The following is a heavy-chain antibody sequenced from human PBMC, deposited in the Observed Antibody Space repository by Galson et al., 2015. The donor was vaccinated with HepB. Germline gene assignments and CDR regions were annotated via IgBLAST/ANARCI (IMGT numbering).Heavy chain of an antibody. CDR3: ARGIHCSSTSCRPRRSSWYSLIFDY. V-gene: IGHV1-18*01. CDR2: ISAYNGNT. CDR1: GYTFTSYG. Sequence: SVKVSCKASGYTFTSYGISWVRQAPGQGLEWMGWISAYNGNTNYAQKLQGRVTMTTDTSTSTAYMELRSLRSDDTAVYYCARGIHCSSTSCRPRRSSWYSLIFDYWGQGTLVTVSS. D-gene: IGHD2-2*01. J-gene: IGHJ4*02.